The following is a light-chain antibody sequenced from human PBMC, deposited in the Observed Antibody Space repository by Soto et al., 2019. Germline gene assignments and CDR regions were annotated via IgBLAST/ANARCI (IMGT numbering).Light chain of an antibody. CDR1: QSISSY. CDR2: AAS. J-gene: IGKJ1*01. V-gene: IGKV1-39*01. CDR3: QQSYRTPWT. Sequence: DIAMTQSPPSLSASVGDRATITCRASQSISSYVWWYQEKPGTAPRLLIYAASSSQSGAASSLSGSGAGTDFTLTISSVQPEDFGTYCCQQSYRTPWTFGQGTKVDIK.